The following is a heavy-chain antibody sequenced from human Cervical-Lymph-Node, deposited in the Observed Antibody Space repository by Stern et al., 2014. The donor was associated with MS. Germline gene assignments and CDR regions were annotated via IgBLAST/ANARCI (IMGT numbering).Heavy chain of an antibody. D-gene: IGHD1/OR15-1a*01. CDR2: INPNTGAT. J-gene: IGHJ3*01. CDR1: GYTFTAYY. V-gene: IGHV1-2*02. CDR3: ARGIRYSWNNNAPAFDV. Sequence: QVQLGQSGAEVKKPGASVKVSCKGSGYTFTAYYIQWVRQAPGQGLEWMGWINPNTGATNNAQKFQGRVTMTRDTSISTVYMELSSLTSDDMAVYYCARGIRYSWNNNAPAFDVWGQGTMVTVSS.